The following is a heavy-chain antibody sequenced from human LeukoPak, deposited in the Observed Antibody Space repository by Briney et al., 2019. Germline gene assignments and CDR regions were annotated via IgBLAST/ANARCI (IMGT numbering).Heavy chain of an antibody. D-gene: IGHD5-18*01. CDR3: ARDYSDGYNRRDAFDV. J-gene: IGHJ3*01. CDR2: INPKSGGT. V-gene: IGHV1-2*02. Sequence: ASVKVSCKASGYSFSDFYIRWVRQAPGQGLEWMGWINPKSGGTTYAERFRGRVTMTRDTSFNTVYLELTSLYSDDTAVFYCARDYSDGYNRRDAFDVWGQGTTLIVSS. CDR1: GYSFSDFY.